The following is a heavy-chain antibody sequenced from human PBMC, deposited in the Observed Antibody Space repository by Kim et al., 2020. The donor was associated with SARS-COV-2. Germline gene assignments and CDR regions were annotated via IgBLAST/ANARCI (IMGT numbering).Heavy chain of an antibody. CDR3: IRHSYGALDV. CDR1: GFTFSSYS. Sequence: GGSLRLSCAASGFTFSSYSMNWVRQAPGKGLEWVSYITSSSSTIYYADSVKGRFTISRDTAKNSLYLQMNSLRDDDTAVYYCIRHSYGALDVWGQGTTVT. CDR2: ITSSSSTI. J-gene: IGHJ6*02. V-gene: IGHV3-48*02. D-gene: IGHD5-18*01.